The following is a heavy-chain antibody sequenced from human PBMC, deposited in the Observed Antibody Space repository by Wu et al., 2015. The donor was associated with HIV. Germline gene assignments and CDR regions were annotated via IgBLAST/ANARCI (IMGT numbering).Heavy chain of an antibody. J-gene: IGHJ1*01. D-gene: IGHD2-21*02. V-gene: IGHV1-2*02. CDR3: VRDKYYGGDPEYFQH. Sequence: DLEQSGAEVRKPGASVKVSCKTSGYVFIGFYVHWVRQAPGKGLEWMGCIKPKSGDTKYAQEFQDRIAITSDTSTTTVYMELRSLRYDDSAVFYCVRDKYYGGDPEYFQHWGQGTMVSVS. CDR1: GYVFIGFY. CDR2: IKPKSGDT.